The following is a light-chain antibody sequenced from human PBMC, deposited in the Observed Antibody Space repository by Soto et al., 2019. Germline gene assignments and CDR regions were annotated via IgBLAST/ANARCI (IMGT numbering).Light chain of an antibody. CDR1: RGDVGAYNY. CDR2: DVI. CDR3: CSYATSNTPLYV. V-gene: IGLV2-11*01. Sequence: QSALAQPRSVSGSPGQSVTISCTGSRGDVGAYNYVSWYQQYPGKAPKLIIYDVIKRPSGVPDRFSGSKSANTASLTISGLQAEDEAEYYCCSYATSNTPLYVFGTGTKLTVL. J-gene: IGLJ1*01.